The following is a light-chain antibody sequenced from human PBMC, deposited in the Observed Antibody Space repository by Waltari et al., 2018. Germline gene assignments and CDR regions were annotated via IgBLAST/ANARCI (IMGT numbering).Light chain of an antibody. CDR2: EVT. J-gene: IGLJ2*01. CDR3: SSYAGGNNWV. CDR1: SSDVGGYNY. V-gene: IGLV2-8*01. Sequence: QSALTQPPSAPGSPGPSLTISCTGPSSDVGGYNYVSWYPHHPGKGPKLIIYEVTRRPSGVPYRFSASKSANTASLTVSGLQAEDEADYFCSSYAGGNNWVFGGGTKLTVL.